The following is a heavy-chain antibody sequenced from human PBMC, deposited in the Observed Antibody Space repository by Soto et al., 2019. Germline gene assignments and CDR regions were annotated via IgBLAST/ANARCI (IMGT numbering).Heavy chain of an antibody. V-gene: IGHV3-53*01. Sequence: PGGSLRLCCTASGLSVRNNYMSWVRQAPGMGLEWVSVIYNDGTTYYADSVRGRFTISRDTSKNTLSLQMDSLRAEDTAVYYCVRPLPSGRNYGMDVWGQGTTVTVSS. J-gene: IGHJ6*02. CDR1: GLSVRNNY. D-gene: IGHD3-10*01. CDR2: IYNDGTT. CDR3: VRPLPSGRNYGMDV.